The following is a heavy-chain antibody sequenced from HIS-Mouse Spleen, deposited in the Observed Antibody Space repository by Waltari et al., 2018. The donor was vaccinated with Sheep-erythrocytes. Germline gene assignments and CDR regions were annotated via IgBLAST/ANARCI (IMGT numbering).Heavy chain of an antibody. D-gene: IGHD3-22*01. J-gene: IGHJ5*02. Sequence: QVQLQQWGAGLLKPSETLSLTCAVYGGSFSGYYWSWIRQPPGKGLEWIGEINHRGSTHCHPSLKSRVTISVDTSKNQFSRKLSSVTAADTAVYYCARSITMIVVVIKTNWFDPWGQGTLVTVSS. CDR2: INHRGST. V-gene: IGHV4-34*01. CDR1: GGSFSGYY. CDR3: ARSITMIVVVIKTNWFDP.